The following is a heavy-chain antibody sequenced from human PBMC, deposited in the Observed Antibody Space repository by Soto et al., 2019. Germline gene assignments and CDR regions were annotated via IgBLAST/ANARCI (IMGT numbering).Heavy chain of an antibody. CDR3: SRDVVPNYDFWSGYRPLYYMDV. V-gene: IGHV3-66*01. CDR2: IYSGGST. Sequence: PGGSLRLSCAASGFTVSSNYMSWVRQAPGKGLEWVSVIYSGGSTYYADSVKGRFTISRDNSKNTLYLQMNSLRAEDTAVYYCSRDVVPNYDFWSGYRPLYYMDVWGKGTTVTVSS. J-gene: IGHJ6*03. CDR1: GFTVSSNY. D-gene: IGHD3-3*01.